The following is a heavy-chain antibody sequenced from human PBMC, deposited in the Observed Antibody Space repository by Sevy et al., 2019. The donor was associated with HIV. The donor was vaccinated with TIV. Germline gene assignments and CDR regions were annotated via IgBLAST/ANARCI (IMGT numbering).Heavy chain of an antibody. CDR3: ARQVVTIFGVVIGFDY. J-gene: IGHJ4*02. CDR1: GFTFSSYW. CDR2: IKQDGSEK. Sequence: GGSLRLSCAASGFTFSSYWMSWVRQAPGKGLEWVANIKQDGSEKYYVDSVKGRFTIARANAKNSLYLQMNSLGAEDTAVYYCARQVVTIFGVVIGFDYWGQGTLVTVSS. V-gene: IGHV3-7*01. D-gene: IGHD3-3*01.